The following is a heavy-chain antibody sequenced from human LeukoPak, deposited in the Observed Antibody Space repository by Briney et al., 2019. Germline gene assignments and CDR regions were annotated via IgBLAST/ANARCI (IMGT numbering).Heavy chain of an antibody. D-gene: IGHD3-22*01. J-gene: IGHJ3*02. CDR1: GGTFSSYA. V-gene: IGHV1-69*13. CDR2: IIPIFGTA. CDR3: ARDWDSSGYYPDAFDI. Sequence: SVKVSCKASGGTFSSYAISWVRQAPGQGLEWMGGIIPIFGTANYAQKFQGRVTITADESTSTAYMELSSLRSEDTAVYYCARDWDSSGYYPDAFDIWGQGTMVTVSS.